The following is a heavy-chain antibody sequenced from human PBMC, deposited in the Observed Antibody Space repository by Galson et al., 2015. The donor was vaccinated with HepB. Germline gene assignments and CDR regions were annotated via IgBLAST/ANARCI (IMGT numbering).Heavy chain of an antibody. CDR1: GFTFSDYY. Sequence: SLRLSCAASGFTFSDYYMSWIRQAPGKGLEWVSYISSSSSYTNYADSVKGRFTISRDNAKNSLYLQMNSLRAEDTAVYYCARSFGGSFPQFDYWGQGTLVTLSS. CDR3: ARSFGGSFPQFDY. V-gene: IGHV3-11*06. D-gene: IGHD1-26*01. J-gene: IGHJ4*02. CDR2: ISSSSSYT.